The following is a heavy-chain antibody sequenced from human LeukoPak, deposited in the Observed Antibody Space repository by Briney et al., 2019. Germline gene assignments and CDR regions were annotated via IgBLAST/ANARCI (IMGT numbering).Heavy chain of an antibody. CDR2: INPNSGGT. CDR3: ARGPVLRFLEWLSDYFDY. Sequence: GASVKVSCKASGYTFTGYYMHWVRQAPGQGPEWMGWINPNSGGTNYAQKFQGWVTMTRDTSISTAYMELSRLRSDDTAVYYCARGPVLRFLEWLSDYFDYWGQGTLVTVSS. J-gene: IGHJ4*02. V-gene: IGHV1-2*04. D-gene: IGHD3-3*01. CDR1: GYTFTGYY.